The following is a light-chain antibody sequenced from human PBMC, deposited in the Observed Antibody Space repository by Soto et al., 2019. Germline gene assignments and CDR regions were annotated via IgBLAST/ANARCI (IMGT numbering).Light chain of an antibody. J-gene: IGLJ2*01. CDR3: AAYTGNWNGPV. CDR1: SSTFANNY. CDR2: RTD. V-gene: IGLV1-47*01. Sequence: QSALTQPPSVSGTPGQTVSISCSGDSSTFANNYVHWYQQVPGAAPKLLMYRTDQRPSGVPERFSGSKSGTSASLTISGLRPEDEAQYYCAAYTGNWNGPVFGGGTKVTVL.